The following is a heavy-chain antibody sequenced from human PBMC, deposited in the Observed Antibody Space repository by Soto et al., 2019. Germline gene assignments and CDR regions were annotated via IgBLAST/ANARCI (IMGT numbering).Heavy chain of an antibody. D-gene: IGHD6-13*01. J-gene: IGHJ4*02. CDR1: GFSFSSYG. V-gene: IGHV3-30*18. CDR2: ISYDGSNK. Sequence: GGSLRLSCAASGFSFSSYGMHWVRQAPGKGLEWVAVISYDGSNKYYADSVKGRFTISRDNSKNTLYLQMNSLRADDTAVYYCAKDRDRTIVAAGSLDYWGQGTLVTVSS. CDR3: AKDRDRTIVAAGSLDY.